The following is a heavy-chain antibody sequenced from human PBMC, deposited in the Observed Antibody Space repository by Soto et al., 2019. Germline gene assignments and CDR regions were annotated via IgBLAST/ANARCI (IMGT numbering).Heavy chain of an antibody. CDR1: GGSISSSNW. D-gene: IGHD6-19*01. Sequence: QVQLQESGPGLVKPSGTLSLTCNVSGGSISSSNWWSWVRQPPGKGLEWVGEIHHTGSTIYNPSLQSRVPISTEKSKNQYSLRLSPVTAADTAVYFCARVPAVAARCVAFWGQGALVFVPS. CDR2: IHHTGST. V-gene: IGHV4-4*02. CDR3: ARVPAVAARCVAF. J-gene: IGHJ4*02.